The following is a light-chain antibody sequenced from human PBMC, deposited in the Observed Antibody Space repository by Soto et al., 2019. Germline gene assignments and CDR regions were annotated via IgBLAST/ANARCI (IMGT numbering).Light chain of an antibody. CDR2: GAS. CDR3: QQYGSSPCT. J-gene: IGKJ2*02. Sequence: EIVLTQSPGTLSLSPGEIATLSCRASQSVSSSYLAWYRQKPGQAPRLLIYGASSRATGIPDRVSGSGSGTDFTLTISRLEPEDFAVYYCQQYGSSPCTFGQGTKLQIK. V-gene: IGKV3-20*01. CDR1: QSVSSSY.